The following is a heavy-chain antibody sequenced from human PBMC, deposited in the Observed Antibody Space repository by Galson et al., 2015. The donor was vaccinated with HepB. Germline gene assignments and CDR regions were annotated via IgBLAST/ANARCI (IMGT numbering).Heavy chain of an antibody. Sequence: SLRLSCAASGFTFSDYYMSWIRQAPGKGLEWVSYISSSSSYTNYADSVKGRFTISRDNAKNSLYLQMNSLRAEDTAVYYCARDSDYDFWSGYYYFDYWGQGTLVTVSS. CDR3: ARDSDYDFWSGYYYFDY. CDR2: ISSSSSYT. J-gene: IGHJ4*02. CDR1: GFTFSDYY. V-gene: IGHV3-11*05. D-gene: IGHD3-3*01.